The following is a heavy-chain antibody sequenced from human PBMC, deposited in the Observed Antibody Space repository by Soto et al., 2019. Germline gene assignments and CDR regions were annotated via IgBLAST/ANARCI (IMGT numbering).Heavy chain of an antibody. V-gene: IGHV4-31*03. J-gene: IGHJ5*02. CDR2: IYVTGAV. CDR3: ARLRIATNNYKWFDP. Sequence: SETLCVTCSISVAALNIGNYYWSWIRQVRGKGLEWIGHIYVTGAVDYNPSLRDRITISQDTSERQFSLKLRLVTAADAAVYYCARLRIATNNYKWFDPWGQGTMVTVSS. D-gene: IGHD2-21*01. CDR1: VAALNIGNYY.